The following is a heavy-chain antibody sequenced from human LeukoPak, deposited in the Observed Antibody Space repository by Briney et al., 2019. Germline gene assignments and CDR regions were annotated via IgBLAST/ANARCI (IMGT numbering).Heavy chain of an antibody. J-gene: IGHJ6*03. CDR2: IYYSGRN. Sequence: SETLSLTCNVSGDSINSHYWSWIRQPPGKGLEWMGYIYYSGRNTNNTSLQSGVTISVETSKNKISLKLRAGTAADTAVYYFAGSLHWHGYYHYYYMDVWGKGTTVTVSS. CDR3: AGSLHWHGYYHYYYMDV. V-gene: IGHV4-59*11. CDR1: GDSINSHY. D-gene: IGHD3-10*01.